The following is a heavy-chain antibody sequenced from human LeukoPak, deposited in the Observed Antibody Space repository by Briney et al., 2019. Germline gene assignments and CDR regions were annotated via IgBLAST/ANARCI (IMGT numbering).Heavy chain of an antibody. J-gene: IGHJ4*02. CDR2: IYYTGNT. CDR3: ARLGGATSPFGY. D-gene: IGHD1-26*01. CDR1: GGSIRSYY. Sequence: SETLSLTCTVSGGSIRSYYWSWIRQPPGKGLEWIGYIYYTGNTNYNPSLKSRVTISVDASKNQFSLNLSSVTAADTAIYYCARLGGATSPFGYWGQGTLVTVSS. V-gene: IGHV4-59*08.